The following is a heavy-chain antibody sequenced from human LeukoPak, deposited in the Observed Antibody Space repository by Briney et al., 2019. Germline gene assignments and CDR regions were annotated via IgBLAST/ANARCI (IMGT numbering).Heavy chain of an antibody. CDR1: GFTLSSHW. D-gene: IGHD2-2*01. Sequence: PGGSLRLSCAASGFTLSSHWMTWVRQAPGKGLEWVANIKEDGSKKNYVDSVKGRFTISRDNPKNSLYLQMNSLRAEDTAVYYCARSIVVVPAADHDAFDIWGQGTMVTVSS. J-gene: IGHJ3*02. CDR2: IKEDGSKK. V-gene: IGHV3-7*01. CDR3: ARSIVVVPAADHDAFDI.